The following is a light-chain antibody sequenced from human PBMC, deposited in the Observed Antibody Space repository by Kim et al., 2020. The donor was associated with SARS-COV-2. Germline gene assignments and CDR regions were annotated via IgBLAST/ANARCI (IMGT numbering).Light chain of an antibody. Sequence: RATINCKSSQSILYNSNNKNYLAWFQQKSGQPPKLLIYWASTRESGVPTRFSGSESGTDFTLTISTVQAEDVAVYFCQQYYSTPYSFDQGTKLEI. CDR1: QSILYNSNNKNY. CDR3: QQYYSTPYS. V-gene: IGKV4-1*01. CDR2: WAS. J-gene: IGKJ2*03.